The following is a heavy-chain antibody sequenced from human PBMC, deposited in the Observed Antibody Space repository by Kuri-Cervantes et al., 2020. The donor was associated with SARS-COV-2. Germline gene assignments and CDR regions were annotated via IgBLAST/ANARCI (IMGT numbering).Heavy chain of an antibody. V-gene: IGHV1-3*01. CDR1: GYTFTSYA. CDR3: ARESTGTTVPGQFDP. Sequence: ASVKVSCKASGYTFTSYAMHWVRQAPGQRLEWMGWINAGSGNTNYAQKLQGRVTMTTDTSTSTAYMELRSLRSDDTAVYYCARESTGTTVPGQFDPWGQGTLVTVSS. D-gene: IGHD1-1*01. J-gene: IGHJ5*02. CDR2: INAGSGNT.